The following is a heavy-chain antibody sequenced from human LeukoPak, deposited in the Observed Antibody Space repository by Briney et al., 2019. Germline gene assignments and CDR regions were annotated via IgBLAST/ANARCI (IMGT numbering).Heavy chain of an antibody. V-gene: IGHV4-34*01. J-gene: IGHJ4*02. CDR3: ARVSRWELQKPPGTLGEDY. CDR2: INHSGST. D-gene: IGHD2-15*01. CDR1: GGSFSGYY. Sequence: SETLSLTCAVYGGSFSGYYWSWIRQPPGKGLEWIGEINHSGSTNYNPSLKSRVTISVDTSKNQFSLKLSSVTAADTAVYYCARVSRWELQKPPGTLGEDYWGQGTLVTVSS.